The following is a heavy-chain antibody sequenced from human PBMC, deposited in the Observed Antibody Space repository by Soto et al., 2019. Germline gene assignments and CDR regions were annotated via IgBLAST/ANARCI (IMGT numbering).Heavy chain of an antibody. Sequence: SETLSLTCTVSGGSISSYYWSWIRQPPGKGLEWIGYIYYSGSTNYNPSLKSRVTISVDTSKNQFSLKLSSVTAADTAVYYCARESSYYYYYGMDVWGQGTTVTVSS. CDR2: IYYSGST. V-gene: IGHV4-59*08. D-gene: IGHD1-26*01. CDR3: ARESSYYYYYGMDV. CDR1: GGSISSYY. J-gene: IGHJ6*02.